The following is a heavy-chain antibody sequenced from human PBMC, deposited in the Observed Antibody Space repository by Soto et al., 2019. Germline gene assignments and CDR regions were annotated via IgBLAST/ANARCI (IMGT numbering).Heavy chain of an antibody. V-gene: IGHV5-10-1*01. J-gene: IGHJ4*02. CDR3: ARQIYDSDTGPNFQYSFDS. CDR2: IDPSDSQT. Sequence: GESLKISGIGCGYSFAGYWITWVLQKRGKGLDWMGRIDPSDSQTYYSPSFRGHVTISVTKSFTSVFLQWGRLRSSETAMYYCARQIYDSDTGPNFQYSFDSWGQGTQVTVSS. CDR1: GYSFAGYW. D-gene: IGHD3-22*01.